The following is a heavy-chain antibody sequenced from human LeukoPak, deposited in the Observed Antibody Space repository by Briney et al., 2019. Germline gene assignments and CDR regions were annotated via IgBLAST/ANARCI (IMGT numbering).Heavy chain of an antibody. V-gene: IGHV3-48*03. D-gene: IGHD3-10*01. CDR1: GFTFSSYE. CDR3: ARALTMIRGVILGY. CDR2: ISSGGDTI. J-gene: IGHJ4*02. Sequence: GGSLRLSCAASGFTFSSYEMNWVRQAPGKGLEWLSYISSGGDTICYAASVKGRFTISRDNAKNSLYLQMNSLRDEDTAVYYCARALTMIRGVILGYWGQGTLVTVSP.